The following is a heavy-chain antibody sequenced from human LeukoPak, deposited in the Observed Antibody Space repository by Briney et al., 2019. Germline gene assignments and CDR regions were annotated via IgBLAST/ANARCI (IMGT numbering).Heavy chain of an antibody. J-gene: IGHJ4*02. D-gene: IGHD2-21*02. CDR3: ARGLLFEALFDY. CDR2: IYYSGST. CDR1: GGSISSGGYS. V-gene: IGHV4-30-4*07. Sequence: SETLSLTCAVSGGSISSGGYSWSWIPQPPGKGLEWIGYIYYSGSTYYNPSLKSRVTISVDTSKNQFSLKLSSVTAADTAVYYCARGLLFEALFDYWGQGTMVTVSS.